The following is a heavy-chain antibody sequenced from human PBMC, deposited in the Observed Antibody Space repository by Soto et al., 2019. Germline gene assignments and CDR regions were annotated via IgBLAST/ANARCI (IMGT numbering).Heavy chain of an antibody. J-gene: IGHJ6*03. V-gene: IGHV4-59*08. CDR3: ASGSLLLNDEFYYCYMDV. Sequence: SETLSLTCTVSGGSISSYYWNWIRQPPGKGLEWIGYIHYSGNTNYKPSLKSRLTISVDTSKNQFSLNLSSVTAADTAVYYCASGSLLLNDEFYYCYMDVWGKGNTVTVSS. CDR2: IHYSGNT. D-gene: IGHD1-1*01. CDR1: GGSISSYY.